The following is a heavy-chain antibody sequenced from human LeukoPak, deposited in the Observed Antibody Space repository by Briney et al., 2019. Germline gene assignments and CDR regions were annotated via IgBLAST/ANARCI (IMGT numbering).Heavy chain of an antibody. J-gene: IGHJ4*02. Sequence: PGGSLRLSCAAPGFTFSSYAMSWVRQAPGMGLEWVSSIGSSGDITYYADSVKGRFTISRDNSKNTLYLQMNSLRAEDTAVYYCARSVLLWFGEPKGGYFDYWGQGTLVTVSS. V-gene: IGHV3-23*01. CDR3: ARSVLLWFGEPKGGYFDY. CDR2: IGSSGDIT. D-gene: IGHD3-10*01. CDR1: GFTFSSYA.